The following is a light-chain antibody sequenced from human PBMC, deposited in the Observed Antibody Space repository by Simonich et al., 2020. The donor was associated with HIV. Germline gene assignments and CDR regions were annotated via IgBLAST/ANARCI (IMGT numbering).Light chain of an antibody. CDR1: QSISIW. V-gene: IGKV1-5*03. J-gene: IGKJ2*01. CDR2: KAS. CDR3: QQYKSYPYT. Sequence: DIQMTQSPSTLSASVGDRVTITCRARQSISIWLAWYQQKPGKAPKLLIYKASSLESGVPSSFSGSGSGTEFTLTISSLQPDDFATYYCQQYKSYPYTFGQGTKLEIK.